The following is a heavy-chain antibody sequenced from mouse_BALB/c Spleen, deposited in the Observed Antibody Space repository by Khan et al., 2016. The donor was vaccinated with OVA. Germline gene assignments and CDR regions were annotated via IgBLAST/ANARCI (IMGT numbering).Heavy chain of an antibody. J-gene: IGHJ3*01. CDR1: GYTFTSYT. Sequence: VQLQQSGAELARPGASVKMSCKVSGYTFTSYTIHWIKLRPGQGLEWIGFINPSNGYTNYNQKFKDKATLTADKSSTTVYMQLSSLTSDDSAVYXCVRDGAYHRNDGWFAYWGQGTLVTVSA. CDR2: INPSNGYT. D-gene: IGHD2-14*01. CDR3: VRDGAYHRNDGWFAY. V-gene: IGHV1-4*01.